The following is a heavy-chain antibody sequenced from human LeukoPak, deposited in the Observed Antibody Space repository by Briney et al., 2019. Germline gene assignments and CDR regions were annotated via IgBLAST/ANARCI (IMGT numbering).Heavy chain of an antibody. Sequence: GGSLRLSCAASGFSFSDYWMSWVRQAPGKGLEWVANIQLNGSDKSYMDSVKGRFIISRDDAKKSLFLQMDSLRADDTAVYYCMDPGLGHWGRGTLVTVSS. J-gene: IGHJ4*02. CDR3: MDPGLGH. CDR2: IQLNGSDK. D-gene: IGHD3/OR15-3a*01. V-gene: IGHV3-7*01. CDR1: GFSFSDYW.